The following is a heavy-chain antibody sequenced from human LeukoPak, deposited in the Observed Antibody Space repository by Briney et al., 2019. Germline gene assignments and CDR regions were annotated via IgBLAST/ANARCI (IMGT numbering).Heavy chain of an antibody. J-gene: IGHJ4*02. Sequence: ASVKVSCKASGYTFTGYYMHWVRQAPGQGLEWMGWINPNSGGTNYAQKLQGRVTMTTDTSTSTAYMELRSLRSDDTAVYYCARAPLWFGESRGPFDYWGQGTLVTVSS. V-gene: IGHV1-2*02. CDR2: INPNSGGT. CDR1: GYTFTGYY. CDR3: ARAPLWFGESRGPFDY. D-gene: IGHD3-10*01.